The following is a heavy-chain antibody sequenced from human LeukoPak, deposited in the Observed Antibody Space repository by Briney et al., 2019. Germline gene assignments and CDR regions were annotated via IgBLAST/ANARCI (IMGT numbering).Heavy chain of an antibody. CDR1: GGSFSGYY. J-gene: IGHJ5*02. Sequence: SETLSLTCAVYGGSFSGYYWSWIRQPPGKGLEWIGEINHSGSTNYNPSLKSRVTISVDTSKNQFSLKLSSVTAADTAVYYCAKDRKRGHNNWFDPWGQGTLVTVSS. CDR3: AKDRKRGHNNWFDP. CDR2: INHSGST. D-gene: IGHD2-21*01. V-gene: IGHV4-34*01.